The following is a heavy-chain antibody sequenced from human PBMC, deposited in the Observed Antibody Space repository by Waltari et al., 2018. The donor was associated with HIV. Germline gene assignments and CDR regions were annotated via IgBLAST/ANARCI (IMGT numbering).Heavy chain of an antibody. V-gene: IGHV3-30*18. Sequence: VSLAELVGVAVEPGRSLRLPWSVSVSLLLDFAMTWACQSPGKRLDCVAFDAYDGRQKDYEDSVKGRFSVSRDTSTNTFFLQMTSLRPEDTAIYYCVKENKYPGEYYPFDSWGQGTLVTVSS. CDR2: DAYDGRQK. D-gene: IGHD7-27*01. CDR3: VKENKYPGEYYPFDS. J-gene: IGHJ4*02. CDR1: VSLLLDFA.